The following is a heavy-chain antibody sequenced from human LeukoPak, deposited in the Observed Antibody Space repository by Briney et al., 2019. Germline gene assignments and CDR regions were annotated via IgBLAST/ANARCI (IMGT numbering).Heavy chain of an antibody. CDR3: ARLDDYYDSSGYPNVVDY. J-gene: IGHJ4*02. CDR2: INPNSGGT. V-gene: IGHV1-2*06. D-gene: IGHD3-22*01. CDR1: GYPFTGYY. Sequence: GASVKVSCKASGYPFTGYYMHWVRQAPGQGLEWMGRINPNSGGTNYAQKFQGRVTMTRDTSISTAYMELSRLRSDDTAVYYCARLDDYYDSSGYPNVVDYWGQGTLVTVSS.